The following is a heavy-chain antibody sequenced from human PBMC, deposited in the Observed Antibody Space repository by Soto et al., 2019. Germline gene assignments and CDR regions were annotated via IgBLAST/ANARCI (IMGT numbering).Heavy chain of an antibody. D-gene: IGHD2-2*01. J-gene: IGHJ4*02. Sequence: PSETLSLTCTVSGDSGRSGSFYWSWIRQPPGKGLEWIGYIYYTGRTSYNPSLKSRVTISIDPSKNHFALNLTSVTAADTAIYYCARDSTAFVFDYWGQGALVTVSS. V-gene: IGHV4-61*03. CDR3: ARDSTAFVFDY. CDR1: GDSGRSGSFY. CDR2: IYYTGRT.